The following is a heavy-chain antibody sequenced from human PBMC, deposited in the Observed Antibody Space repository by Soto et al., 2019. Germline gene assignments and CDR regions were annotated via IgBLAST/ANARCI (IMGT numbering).Heavy chain of an antibody. CDR1: GLTSTNAW. CDR2: VKRKTNGGTT. J-gene: IGHJ4*02. D-gene: IGHD3-10*01. Sequence: GGSLRLSCASSGLTSTNAWMSLVRQAPGKGLEWVGRVKRKTNGGTTDYAAPVKDRFNISRDDSKNTLYLQMNNLKTEDTAVYYCATCYGSGTDCQEDYLAFWGQGTPVTVSS. V-gene: IGHV3-15*01. CDR3: ATCYGSGTDCQEDYLAF.